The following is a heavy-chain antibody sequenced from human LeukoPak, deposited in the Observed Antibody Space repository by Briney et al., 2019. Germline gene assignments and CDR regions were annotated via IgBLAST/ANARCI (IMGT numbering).Heavy chain of an antibody. V-gene: IGHV3-53*01. CDR1: GFTVSSNY. CDR2: IYSGGST. Sequence: GGSLRLSCAASGFTVSSNYMSWVRQAPGKGLEWVSVIYSGGSTYYADSVKGRFTISRHNSKNTLYLQMNSLRAEDTAVYYCAREGMTIFGVVYYYGMDVWGQGTTVTVSS. D-gene: IGHD3-3*01. J-gene: IGHJ6*02. CDR3: AREGMTIFGVVYYYGMDV.